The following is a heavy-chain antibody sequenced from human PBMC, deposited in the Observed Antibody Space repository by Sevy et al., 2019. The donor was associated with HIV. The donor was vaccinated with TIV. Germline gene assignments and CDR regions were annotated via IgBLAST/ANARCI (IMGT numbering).Heavy chain of an antibody. Sequence: GGSLRLSCAASGFTFSSYAMSWVRQAPGKGLEWVSTISGSGGSTYYADSVKGRFTISRDNSKNTLYLQMNSLRGEDTSLYYCAKDLGLVQGAPLSEDIWGQGTMVTVSS. CDR3: AKDLGLVQGAPLSEDI. CDR2: ISGSGGST. J-gene: IGHJ3*02. D-gene: IGHD3-10*01. CDR1: GFTFSSYA. V-gene: IGHV3-23*01.